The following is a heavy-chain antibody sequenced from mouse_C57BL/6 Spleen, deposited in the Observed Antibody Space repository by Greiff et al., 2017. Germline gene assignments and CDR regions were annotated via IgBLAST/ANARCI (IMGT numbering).Heavy chain of an antibody. CDR1: GYTFTSYG. CDR2: IYPRSGNT. V-gene: IGHV1-81*01. Sequence: VHVKQSGAELARPGASVKLSCKASGYTFTSYGISWVKQRTGQGLEWIGEIYPRSGNTYYNEKFKGKATLTADKSSSTAYMELRSLTSEDSAVYFCARLRDYYAMDYWGQGTSVTVSS. J-gene: IGHJ4*01. CDR3: ARLRDYYAMDY.